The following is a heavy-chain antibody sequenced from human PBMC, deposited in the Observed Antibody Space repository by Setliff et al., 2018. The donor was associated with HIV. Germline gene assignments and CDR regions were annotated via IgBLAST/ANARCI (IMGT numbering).Heavy chain of an antibody. CDR3: ARNFGGSGWYYFDY. CDR1: GYTITTQS. V-gene: IGHV1-46*01. D-gene: IGHD6-19*01. CDR2: INPSGGST. Sequence: ASVKVSCEASGYTITTQSIHWVRQAPGQGFEWTGVINPSGGSTGYAEKFQCRVTMTRDTSSHIVYLELSSLRYEDTAKYYCARNFGGSGWYYFDYWGQGTLVTVSS. J-gene: IGHJ4*02.